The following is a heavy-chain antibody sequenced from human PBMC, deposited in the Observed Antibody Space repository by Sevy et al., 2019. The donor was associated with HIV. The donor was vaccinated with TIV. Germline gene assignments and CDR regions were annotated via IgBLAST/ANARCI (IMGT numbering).Heavy chain of an antibody. CDR1: GFTFSSYW. CDR2: INSDGSST. CDR3: ARASYYHRFVGCYFDY. D-gene: IGHD3-22*01. Sequence: GGSLRLSCAASGFTFSSYWMHWVRQAPGKGLVWVSRINSDGSSTSYADSVKGRFTISRDNAKNTLYLQMNSLRAEDTAVYYCARASYYHRFVGCYFDYWGQGTLVTVSS. J-gene: IGHJ4*02. V-gene: IGHV3-74*01.